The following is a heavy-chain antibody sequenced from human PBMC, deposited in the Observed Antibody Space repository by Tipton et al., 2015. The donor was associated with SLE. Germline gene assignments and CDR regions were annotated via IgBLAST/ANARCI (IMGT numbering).Heavy chain of an antibody. Sequence: GLVKPSETLSLTCAVSGGSVTTYYWSWVRQPPGKGLEWLGFVYHSGTTGYNPSLSNRLTLSLDTSRNHFSLRLDSVTAADTALYYCARGEMDVFDIWGQGTVVSVSS. J-gene: IGHJ3*02. CDR3: ARGEMDVFDI. V-gene: IGHV4-59*02. CDR2: VYHSGTT. CDR1: GGSVTTYY.